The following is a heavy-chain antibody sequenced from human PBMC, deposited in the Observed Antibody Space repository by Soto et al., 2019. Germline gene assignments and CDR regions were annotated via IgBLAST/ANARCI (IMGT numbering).Heavy chain of an antibody. CDR2: IIPIIGAP. J-gene: IGHJ6*04. CDR1: GDILSGYT. Sequence: VELEQSGAEVKKPGSSVKVSCTTSGDILSGYTFSWVRQAPGQGLEWMRRIIPIIGAPFSTQKFQDRVAFTADISANTVYMDLRSLTSEDTAVYYCARVSGTTEGTRGIDVWGKGTKVTVSS. CDR3: ARVSGTTEGTRGIDV. V-gene: IGHV1-69*08. D-gene: IGHD1-1*01.